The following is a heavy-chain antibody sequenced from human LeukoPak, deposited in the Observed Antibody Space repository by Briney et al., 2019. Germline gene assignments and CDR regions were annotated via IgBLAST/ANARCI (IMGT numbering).Heavy chain of an antibody. CDR1: GYTFTSYG. Sequence: GASVKVSCKASGYTFTSYGISWVRQAPGQGLEWMGWISAYNGNTNYAQKLQGRVTMTTDTSTSTAYMELRSLRSDDTAVYYCARDRISSWSPLRSDYWGQGTLVTVSS. CDR2: ISAYNGNT. V-gene: IGHV1-18*01. D-gene: IGHD6-13*01. J-gene: IGHJ4*02. CDR3: ARDRISSWSPLRSDY.